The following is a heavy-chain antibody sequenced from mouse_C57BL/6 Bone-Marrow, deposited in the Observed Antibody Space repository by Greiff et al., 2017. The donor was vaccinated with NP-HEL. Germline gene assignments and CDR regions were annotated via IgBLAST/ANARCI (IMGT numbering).Heavy chain of an antibody. V-gene: IGHV1-63*01. CDR3: ARRSDGSYDY. D-gene: IGHD2-3*01. J-gene: IGHJ2*01. Sequence: QVQLQQSGAELVRPGTSVKMSCKASGYTFTNYWIGWAKQRPGHGLEWIGDIYPGGGYTNYNEKFKGKATLTSDTASSTAYMQFSSLTSEDSAIYYSARRSDGSYDYWGKGTTLTVSS. CDR2: IYPGGGYT. CDR1: GYTFTNYW.